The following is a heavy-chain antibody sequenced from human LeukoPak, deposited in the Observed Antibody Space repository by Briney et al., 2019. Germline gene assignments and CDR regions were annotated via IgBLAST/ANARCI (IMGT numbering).Heavy chain of an antibody. D-gene: IGHD4-11*01. J-gene: IGHJ4*02. Sequence: ASVKVSCKVSGYTLTELSIHWVRQAPGKGLEWMGGFDPEDGETIYAQKFQGRVTMTEDTSTDTAYMELSSLRSEDTAVYYCATDLLTTVTTEFDYWGQGTLVTVSS. V-gene: IGHV1-24*01. CDR2: FDPEDGET. CDR1: GYTLTELS. CDR3: ATDLLTTVTTEFDY.